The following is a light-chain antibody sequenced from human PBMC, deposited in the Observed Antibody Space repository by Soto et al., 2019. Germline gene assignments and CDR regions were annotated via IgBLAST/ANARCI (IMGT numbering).Light chain of an antibody. CDR1: SSDVGGYKY. V-gene: IGLV2-14*01. J-gene: IGLJ2*01. CDR2: EVS. Sequence: QSVLTQPASVSGSPGQSITISCTGTSSDVGGYKYVSWYQQHPGKAPKLMIYEVSNRPSGVSNRFSGSKSGNTASLTISGLQAEDESDYYFSSYTSSSTVVFGGGTKLTVL. CDR3: SSYTSSSTVV.